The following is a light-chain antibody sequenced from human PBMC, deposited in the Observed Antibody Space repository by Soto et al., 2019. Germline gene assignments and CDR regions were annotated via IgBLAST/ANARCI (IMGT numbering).Light chain of an antibody. Sequence: EIVLTQSPATLSLSPGERATLSCRASQSVSSYLAWYQQKPGQAPRLLIYDASNRATGIPARFSGSGSGTDFTLTISSLEPEDFAVYYCQQRSNGRVTFGPGTKVDIK. J-gene: IGKJ3*01. CDR1: QSVSSY. CDR3: QQRSNGRVT. V-gene: IGKV3-11*01. CDR2: DAS.